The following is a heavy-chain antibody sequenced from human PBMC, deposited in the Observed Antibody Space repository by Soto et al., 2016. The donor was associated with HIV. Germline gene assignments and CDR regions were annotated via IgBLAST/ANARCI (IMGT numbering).Heavy chain of an antibody. J-gene: IGHJ3*01. V-gene: IGHV4-34*02. CDR1: TGSFSGYY. CDR2: INHKGSS. D-gene: IGHD2-21*02. Sequence: QAQLEQWGTELLKPSETLSLRCAVYTGSFSGYYWSWIRQTPGRGLEWIGEINHKGSSTYTPSLKSRVTMSRDTSRNQFSLKLTSVTAADTAVYYCARQVTMGIVDTFDLWGQGTRVTVSS. CDR3: ARQVTMGIVDTFDL.